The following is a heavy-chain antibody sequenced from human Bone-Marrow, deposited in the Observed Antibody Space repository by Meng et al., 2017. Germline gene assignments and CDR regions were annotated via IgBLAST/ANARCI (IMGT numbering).Heavy chain of an antibody. CDR1: GGIFSNYV. D-gene: IGHD2-2*01. V-gene: IGHV1-69*13. CDR3: ARKAGNCISTTCYSLDY. CDR2: INAVFGTT. J-gene: IGHJ4*02. Sequence: LVKVSCKALGGIFSNYVIGWVRQAPGQGLEWMGGINAVFGTTNYAQKFQDRVTITSDESTSTVYMELTRLTSEDTAVYFCARKAGNCISTTCYSLDYWGQGTLVTVSS.